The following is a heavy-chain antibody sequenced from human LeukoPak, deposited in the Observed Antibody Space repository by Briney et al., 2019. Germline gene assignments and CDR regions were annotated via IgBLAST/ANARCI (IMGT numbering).Heavy chain of an antibody. CDR2: ISSSGITM. CDR3: ARSDAYDSSPSN. Sequence: PGGSLTLSCVASGFTFSSYEMNWVRLAPGKGLEWLSYISSSGITMYYADSVKGRFTTSRDNARNTLYLQMNSLRAEDTAVYYCARSDAYDSSPSNCGQGTLVTVSS. CDR1: GFTFSSYE. J-gene: IGHJ4*02. V-gene: IGHV3-48*03. D-gene: IGHD5-24*01.